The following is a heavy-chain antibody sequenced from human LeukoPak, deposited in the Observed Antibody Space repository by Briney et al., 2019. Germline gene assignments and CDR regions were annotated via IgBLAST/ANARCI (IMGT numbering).Heavy chain of an antibody. D-gene: IGHD2-15*01. Sequence: GGSLRLSCAASGFTFSSYWMHWVRQAPGKGLVRVSHINNDGSSTTYADSVKGRFTISRDNAKNTLYLQMNSLRAEDTAMYYCARDGDATVDLDYWGQGTLVTVSS. V-gene: IGHV3-74*01. CDR3: ARDGDATVDLDY. J-gene: IGHJ4*02. CDR2: INNDGSST. CDR1: GFTFSSYW.